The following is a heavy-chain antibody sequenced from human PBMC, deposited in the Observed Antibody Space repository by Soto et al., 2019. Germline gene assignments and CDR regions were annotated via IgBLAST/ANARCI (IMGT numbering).Heavy chain of an antibody. J-gene: IGHJ6*02. D-gene: IGHD2-15*01. V-gene: IGHV3-23*01. CDR1: GFTFSSYA. Sequence: PGGSLRLSCAASGFTFSSYAMSWVRQAPGKGLEWVSAISGSGGSTYYADSVKGRFTISRDNSKNTLYLQMNSLRAEDTAVYYCAKEKAASGGYYYYGMDVWGQGTTVTVSS. CDR2: ISGSGGST. CDR3: AKEKAASGGYYYYGMDV.